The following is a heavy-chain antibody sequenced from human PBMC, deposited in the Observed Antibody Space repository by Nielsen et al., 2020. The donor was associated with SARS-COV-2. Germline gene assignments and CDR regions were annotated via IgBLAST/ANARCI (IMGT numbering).Heavy chain of an antibody. J-gene: IGHJ4*02. CDR3: ARGGVNGWWDY. Sequence: VKVSCKASGYTFTSYYMHWVRQAPGQGLESMGWINAGNGYTEYSQNFQGRVTITTDTSATTAYMEVRYLKSEDTAVFYCARGGVNGWWDYWGQGTLVTVTS. D-gene: IGHD6-19*01. CDR2: INAGNGYT. V-gene: IGHV1-3*01. CDR1: GYTFTSYY.